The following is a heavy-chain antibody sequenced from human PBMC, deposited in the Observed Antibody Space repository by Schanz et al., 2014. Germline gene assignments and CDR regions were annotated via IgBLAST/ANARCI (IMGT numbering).Heavy chain of an antibody. CDR3: ARRYCGPTGCYSGAVYAMHA. D-gene: IGHD2-2*01. V-gene: IGHV4-59*08. CDR2: MHYSGST. J-gene: IGHJ6*02. Sequence: QVQLQESGPGLVKPSETLSLTCTFSGGSISDYYWSWIRQPPGKELEWIGYMHYSGSTNYNPSLKSRVPISLAPPKNQFPRNWGLVPAADTAVYYCARRYCGPTGCYSGAVYAMHAWGQGTTVTVSS. CDR1: GGSISDYY.